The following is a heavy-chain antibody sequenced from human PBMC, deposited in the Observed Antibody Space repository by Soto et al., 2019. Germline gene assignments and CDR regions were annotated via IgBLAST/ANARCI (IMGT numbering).Heavy chain of an antibody. D-gene: IGHD4-17*01. J-gene: IGHJ4*02. V-gene: IGHV4-4*02. CDR1: AGSTSSTTP. CDR3: ARVLRTVPDY. CDR2: IYHSGST. Sequence: PSETLSPTCAVSAGSTSSTTPWCGVRQPPGKGLEWIGEIYHSGSTNYNPSLKSRVTISVDKSKNQFSLKLSSVTAADTAVYYCARVLRTVPDYWGQGTLVTVSS.